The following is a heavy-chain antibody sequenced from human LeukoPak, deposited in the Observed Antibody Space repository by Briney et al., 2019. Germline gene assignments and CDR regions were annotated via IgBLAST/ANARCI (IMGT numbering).Heavy chain of an antibody. CDR1: GGSISSSSYF. V-gene: IGHV4-61*05. D-gene: IGHD2-15*01. J-gene: IGHJ5*02. Sequence: SETLSLTCSVSGGSISSSSYFWGWIRQPPGKGLEWIGYIYYSGSTNYNSSLKSRVIISVDTSKNQFSLKLSSVTAADTAVYYCARHRCSGGSCYPMNWFDPWGQGTLVTVSS. CDR3: ARHRCSGGSCYPMNWFDP. CDR2: IYYSGST.